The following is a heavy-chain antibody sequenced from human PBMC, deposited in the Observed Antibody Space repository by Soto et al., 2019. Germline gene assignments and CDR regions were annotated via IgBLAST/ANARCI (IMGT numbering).Heavy chain of an antibody. Sequence: GGSLGLSCAASGFTFSSYAMSWVRQAPGKGLEWVSAISGSGGSTYYADSVKGRFTISRDNSKNTLYLQMNSLRAEDTAVYYCAKANQLLPVYYFDYWGQGTLVTVSS. J-gene: IGHJ4*02. V-gene: IGHV3-23*01. CDR3: AKANQLLPVYYFDY. CDR1: GFTFSSYA. D-gene: IGHD2-2*01. CDR2: ISGSGGST.